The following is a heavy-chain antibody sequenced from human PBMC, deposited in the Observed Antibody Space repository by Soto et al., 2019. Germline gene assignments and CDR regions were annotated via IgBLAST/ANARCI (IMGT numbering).Heavy chain of an antibody. CDR3: ARARYYHYNQRGANWFDP. J-gene: IGHJ5*02. CDR1: GFTFSSYA. CDR2: ISYDGSNK. D-gene: IGHD2-2*01. V-gene: IGHV3-30-3*01. Sequence: QVQLVESGGGVVQPGRSLRLSCAASGFTFSSYAMHWVRQAPGKGLEWVAVISYDGSNKYYADSVKGRFTISRDNSKNTLYLQMNSLRAEDTAVYYCARARYYHYNQRGANWFDPWGQGTLVTVSS.